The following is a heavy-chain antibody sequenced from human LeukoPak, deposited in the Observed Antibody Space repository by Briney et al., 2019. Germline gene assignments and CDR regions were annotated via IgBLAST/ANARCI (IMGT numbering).Heavy chain of an antibody. V-gene: IGHV4-39*07. Sequence: SETLSLTCTVSGGSISSSSYYWGWIRQPPGKGLEWIGSIYYSGSTYYNPSLKSRVTISVDTSKNQFSLKLSSVTAADTAVYYCARAAYSSSSGGYYYYYYMDVWGKGTTVTVSS. D-gene: IGHD6-6*01. CDR2: IYYSGST. CDR3: ARAAYSSSSGGYYYYYYMDV. CDR1: GGSISSSSYY. J-gene: IGHJ6*03.